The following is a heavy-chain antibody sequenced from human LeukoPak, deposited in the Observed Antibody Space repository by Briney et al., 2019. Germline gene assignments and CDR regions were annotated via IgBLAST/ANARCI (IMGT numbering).Heavy chain of an antibody. CDR3: ARGRSAGIQLWPPDY. J-gene: IGHJ4*02. V-gene: IGHV1-18*01. CDR2: ISAYNSNT. Sequence: ASVKVSCKASGYTFTSYGISWVRQAPGQGLEWMGWISAYNSNTNYAQKLQGRVTMTTDTSTSTAYMGLSRLRSDDTAVYYCARGRSAGIQLWPPDYWGQGTPVTVSS. D-gene: IGHD5-18*01. CDR1: GYTFTSYG.